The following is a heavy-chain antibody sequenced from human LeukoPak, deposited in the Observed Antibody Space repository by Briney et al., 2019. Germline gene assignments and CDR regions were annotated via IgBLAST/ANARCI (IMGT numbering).Heavy chain of an antibody. V-gene: IGHV3-21*05. D-gene: IGHD4-17*01. J-gene: IGHJ4*02. CDR2: ISSDSTYT. Sequence: PGGSLRLSCAASGFTFSSYAMSWVRQAPGKGMECVSYISSDSTYTNYADSVRGRFTISRDNAKNSLYLQMNSLRAEDTAVYYCVRGGPYGDYDAYWGQGTLVTVSS. CDR3: VRGGPYGDYDAY. CDR1: GFTFSSYA.